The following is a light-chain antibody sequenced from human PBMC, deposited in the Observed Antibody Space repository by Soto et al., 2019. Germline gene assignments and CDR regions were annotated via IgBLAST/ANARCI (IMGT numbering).Light chain of an antibody. J-gene: IGKJ4*01. CDR2: AAS. CDR3: NKPNSYNLN. CDR1: QGISSY. V-gene: IGKV1-9*01. Sequence: IHLTQSPSSLSASVGDSVTITCRASQGISSYLAWYQQEPGKAPKLLIYAASTLKSGVPSRFSGGGSGTDLTITISSMQPEDFETYYCNKPNSYNLNFGGGTKV.